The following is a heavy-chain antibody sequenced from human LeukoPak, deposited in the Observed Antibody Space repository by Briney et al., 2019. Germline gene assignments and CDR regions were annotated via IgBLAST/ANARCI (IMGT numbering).Heavy chain of an antibody. Sequence: ASVKVSCKASGYTFTDYYMNWVRQAPGQGLEWMGWINPKSGGTKYAQKFQGRVTMTRDTSITTAYMELTILSSDDTAVFYCVRAGELDYWGQGTMVSVSS. V-gene: IGHV1-2*02. CDR1: GYTFTDYY. D-gene: IGHD7-27*01. J-gene: IGHJ4*02. CDR2: INPKSGGT. CDR3: VRAGELDY.